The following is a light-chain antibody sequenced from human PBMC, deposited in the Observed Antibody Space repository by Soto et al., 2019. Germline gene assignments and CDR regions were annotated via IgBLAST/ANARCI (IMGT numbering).Light chain of an antibody. Sequence: AIQLTQSPSSLSASVGDRVTITCRASQDIRGALAWYQQKPGKAPKILIYDVSRLQSGVPSRFSGSSSGTDFTLTISGLQPEDFATYYCQQFNSYPIIFGQGTRLYIK. CDR2: DVS. CDR3: QQFNSYPII. J-gene: IGKJ5*01. CDR1: QDIRGA. V-gene: IGKV1-13*02.